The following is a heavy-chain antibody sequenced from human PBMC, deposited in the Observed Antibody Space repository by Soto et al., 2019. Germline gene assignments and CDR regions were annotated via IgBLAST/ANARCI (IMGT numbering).Heavy chain of an antibody. V-gene: IGHV5-10-1*01. Sequence: GEPLKISCKGSGYSFTNYWISWVRQMPGKGLEWMGRIDPSDSYIKYSPSFQGHVTISADNSISTAYLQWSSLKASDTAMYYCARHDCSSTRCYNFGMDVWGQGTTVTVSS. CDR3: ARHDCSSTRCYNFGMDV. CDR1: GYSFTNYW. CDR2: IDPSDSYI. D-gene: IGHD2-2*02. J-gene: IGHJ6*02.